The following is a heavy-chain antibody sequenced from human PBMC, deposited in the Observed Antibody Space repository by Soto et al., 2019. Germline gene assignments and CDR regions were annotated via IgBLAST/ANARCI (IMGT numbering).Heavy chain of an antibody. J-gene: IGHJ6*02. D-gene: IGHD1-26*01. V-gene: IGHV1-69*13. Sequence: SVKVSFKASGGTFSSYAISWVRQAPGQGLEWMGGIIPIFGTANYAQKFQGRVTITADESTSTAYMELSSLRSEDTAVYYCASGSYSAVNYYYYGMDVWGQGTTVTVSS. CDR2: IIPIFGTA. CDR1: GGTFSSYA. CDR3: ASGSYSAVNYYYYGMDV.